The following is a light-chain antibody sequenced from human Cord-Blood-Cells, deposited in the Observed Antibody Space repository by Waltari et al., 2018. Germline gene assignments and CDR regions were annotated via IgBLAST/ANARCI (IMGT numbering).Light chain of an antibody. J-gene: IGKJ4*01. V-gene: IGKV1-5*01. CDR3: QQYNSYTLT. Sequence: DIQMTQSPSTLSASVGDRVTITCRASQSISSWWAWYQQKPGKAPKPLIYDASSLESGVPARFSGSGSGTEFTLTISSLQPDDFATYYCQQYNSYTLTFGGGTKVEIK. CDR2: DAS. CDR1: QSISSW.